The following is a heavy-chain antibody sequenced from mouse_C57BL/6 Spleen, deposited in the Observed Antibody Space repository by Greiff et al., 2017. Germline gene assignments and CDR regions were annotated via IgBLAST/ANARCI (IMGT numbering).Heavy chain of an antibody. Sequence: VQLQQSGPELVKPGASVKISCKASGYAFSSSWMNWVKQRPGKGLEWIGRIYPGDGDTNYNGKFKGKATLTADKSSSTAYMQLSSLTSEDSAVYFCAHYYGSNFAYWGQGTLVTVSA. CDR2: IYPGDGDT. CDR1: GYAFSSSW. V-gene: IGHV1-82*01. J-gene: IGHJ3*01. D-gene: IGHD1-1*01. CDR3: AHYYGSNFAY.